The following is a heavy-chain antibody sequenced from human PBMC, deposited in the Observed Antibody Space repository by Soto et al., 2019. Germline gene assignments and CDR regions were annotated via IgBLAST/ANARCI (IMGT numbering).Heavy chain of an antibody. CDR3: ARCIAAAGPIDY. V-gene: IGHV4-4*02. CDR1: GGSISSSNW. CDR2: IYHSGST. Sequence: QVQLQESGPGLVKPSGTLSLTCAVSGGSISSSNWWSWVRQPPGKGLEWIGEIYHSGSTNYNPSLKSSVTISGDKSKTQCSLKLSSVTAAGTAVYYCARCIAAAGPIDYWGQGTLVTVSS. J-gene: IGHJ4*02. D-gene: IGHD6-13*01.